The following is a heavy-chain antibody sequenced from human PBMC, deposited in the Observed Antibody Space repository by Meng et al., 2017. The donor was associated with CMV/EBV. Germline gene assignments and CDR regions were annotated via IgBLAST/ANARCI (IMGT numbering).Heavy chain of an antibody. D-gene: IGHD2-2*01. J-gene: IGHJ5*02. CDR1: GFTFSRYW. CDR2: INSDGSRT. Sequence: GESLKISCAGLGFTFSRYWMHWVRQAPGKGLVWVSRINSDGSRTRDADSVKGRFTISRDNAKNSLYLQMNSLRAEDTAVYYCARDVGIVVVPAALDPWGQGTLVTVSS. CDR3: ARDVGIVVVPAALDP. V-gene: IGHV3-74*01.